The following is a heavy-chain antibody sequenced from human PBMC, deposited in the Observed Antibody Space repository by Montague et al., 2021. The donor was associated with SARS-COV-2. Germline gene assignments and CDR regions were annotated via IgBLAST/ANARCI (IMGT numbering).Heavy chain of an antibody. CDR2: IYYSGST. CDR1: GDSTRSATYY. V-gene: IGHV4-39*01. J-gene: IGHJ5*02. Sequence: SETLSLTCDVSGDSTRSATYYWAWIRQPPGRGLDWIGNIYYSGSTMSNPSLKSRVTMSVDTSKNQFSLHLKLVTAADTAVYYCDRRLTGLEPAFDPWGQGTLVIVSS. D-gene: IGHD1-1*01. CDR3: DRRLTGLEPAFDP.